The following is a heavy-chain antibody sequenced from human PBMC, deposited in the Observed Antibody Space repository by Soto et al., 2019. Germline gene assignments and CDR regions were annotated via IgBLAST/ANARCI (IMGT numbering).Heavy chain of an antibody. CDR1: GGTFSTFG. CDR3: ARTAPMDAGDKDYYDF. CDR2: IIPFFGTA. D-gene: IGHD4-17*01. V-gene: IGHV1-69*01. J-gene: IGHJ4*02. Sequence: QVQLVQSGAEVKKTGSSVKVSCKTSGGTFSTFGISWVRQAPGQGLEWMGGIIPFFGTAEYSQKFEDRITIIADASTNTVYMDLRSLTSEDTAIYYCARTAPMDAGDKDYYDFWGQGALVTVSS.